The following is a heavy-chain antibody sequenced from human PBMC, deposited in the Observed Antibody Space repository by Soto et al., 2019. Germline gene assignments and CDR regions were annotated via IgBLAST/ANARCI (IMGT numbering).Heavy chain of an antibody. CDR3: ARGAYYYDSSGYNRFDP. V-gene: IGHV1-46*03. CDR2: INPSGGST. D-gene: IGHD3-22*01. CDR1: GYTFTSYY. Sequence: ASVKVSCKASGYTFTSYYMHWVRQAPGQGLEWMGIINPSGGSTSYAQKFQGRVTMTRDTSTSTVYMELSSLRSEDTAVYYCARGAYYYDSSGYNRFDPWGQGTLVTVSS. J-gene: IGHJ5*02.